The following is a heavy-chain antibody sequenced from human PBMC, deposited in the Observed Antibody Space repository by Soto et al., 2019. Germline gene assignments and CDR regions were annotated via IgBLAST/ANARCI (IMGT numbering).Heavy chain of an antibody. V-gene: IGHV4-34*01. Sequence: SETLSLTCAVYGGSFSGYYWSWIRQPPGKGLEWIGEINHSGSTNYNPSLKSRVTISVDTSKNQIPLKLSSVTAADTAVYYCARGPYYYDSSGYLRGRDKGRIGYWGQGTLVTVS. CDR2: INHSGST. CDR3: ARGPYYYDSSGYLRGRDKGRIGY. CDR1: GGSFSGYY. D-gene: IGHD3-22*01. J-gene: IGHJ4*02.